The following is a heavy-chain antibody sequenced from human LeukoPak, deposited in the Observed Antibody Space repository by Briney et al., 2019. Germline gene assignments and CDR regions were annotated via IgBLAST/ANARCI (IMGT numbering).Heavy chain of an antibody. V-gene: IGHV3-7*04. CDR2: INQDGSDK. CDR3: ARDPYASSWGLCYFDY. Sequence: GGSLRLSCAASGFTFSSYWMSWVRQAPGKGLEWVANINQDGSDKYYVDSVKGRFTISRDNAKNSLYLQMNSLRAEDTAVYYCARDPYASSWGLCYFDYWGQGNLVTVSS. D-gene: IGHD3-22*01. J-gene: IGHJ4*02. CDR1: GFTFSSYW.